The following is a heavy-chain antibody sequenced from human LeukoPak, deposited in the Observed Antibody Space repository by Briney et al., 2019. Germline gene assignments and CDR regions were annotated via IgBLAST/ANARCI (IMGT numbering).Heavy chain of an antibody. J-gene: IGHJ5*02. CDR1: GGSITSGC. CDR2: IYYSGTT. V-gene: IGHV4-59*01. Sequence: SETLSLTCTVSGGSITSGCWSWIRQPPGKGLEWIGCIYYSGTTNHNPSLKSRVIIPLDTSKSQFSLKLSSVTAADTAVYYCARDQNYYDGSGFSTWFDPWGQGTLVTVSS. D-gene: IGHD3-22*01. CDR3: ARDQNYYDGSGFSTWFDP.